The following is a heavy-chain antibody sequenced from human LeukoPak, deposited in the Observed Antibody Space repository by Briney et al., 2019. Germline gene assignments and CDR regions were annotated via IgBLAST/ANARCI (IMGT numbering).Heavy chain of an antibody. V-gene: IGHV4-38-2*02. Sequence: SETLSLTCRVSDYYINNGYYWGWIRQPPGKGLEWIGSIYHSRNTYYNPSLKSRVTISVDTSKNQFSLKLSSVTPADTAMYYCARADYSSTWSHYYYYMDVWGKGTTVTVSS. CDR2: IYHSRNT. J-gene: IGHJ6*03. CDR3: ARADYSSTWSHYYYYMDV. D-gene: IGHD6-13*01. CDR1: DYYINNGYY.